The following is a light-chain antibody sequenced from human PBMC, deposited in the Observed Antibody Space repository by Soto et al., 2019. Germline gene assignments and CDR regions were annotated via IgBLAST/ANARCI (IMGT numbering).Light chain of an antibody. CDR2: AAS. CDR1: QSISSY. J-gene: IGKJ5*01. V-gene: IGKV1-39*01. CDR3: QQSYSTPIT. Sequence: DIQMTQSPSSLSASVGDRVTITCRASQSISSYLNWYQQKTGKXPXPLIYAASSLQSGVPSRFSGSGSGTDSTLTISSLQPEDVATYYCQQSYSTPITFGQGTRL.